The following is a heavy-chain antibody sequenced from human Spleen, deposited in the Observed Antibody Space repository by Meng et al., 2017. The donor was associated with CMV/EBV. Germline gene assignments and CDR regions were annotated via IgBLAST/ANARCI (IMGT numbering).Heavy chain of an antibody. CDR1: GFTFDDYP. J-gene: IGHJ4*02. V-gene: IGHV3-9*01. CDR2: VNWNSYNR. D-gene: IGHD3-3*01. Sequence: GGSLRLSCVVSGFTFDDYPMHWFRQRPGEGLEWVSGVNWNSYNRGYADSVKGRFTISRDNAKNSLYLQMNRLTSDDTALYYCAKEQLLDRRDDFWVWGQGTQVTVSS. CDR3: AKEQLLDRRDDFWV.